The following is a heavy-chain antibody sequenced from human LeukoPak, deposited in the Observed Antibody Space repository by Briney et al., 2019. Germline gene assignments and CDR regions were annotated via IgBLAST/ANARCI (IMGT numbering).Heavy chain of an antibody. CDR2: INPNSGGT. CDR3: ARLWFGELSPFFDY. D-gene: IGHD3-10*01. Sequence: GASVKVSCKASGYTFTGYYMHWVRQAPGQGLEWMGWINPNSGGTNYAQKFQGRVTMTRDTSISTAYMELSRLRSDDTAVYYCARLWFGELSPFFDYWGQGTLVTVSS. J-gene: IGHJ4*02. CDR1: GYTFTGYY. V-gene: IGHV1-2*02.